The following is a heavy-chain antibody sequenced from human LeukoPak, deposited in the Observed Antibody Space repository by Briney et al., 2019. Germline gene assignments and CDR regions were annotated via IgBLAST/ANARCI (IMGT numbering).Heavy chain of an antibody. Sequence: GGSLRLSCVASGFTFSDYAMHWVRQAPGKGLEWVAVIYYDGSKEYYADSVEGRFTISRDNSKNTLYLHMKSLRVEDTAVYYCARGPDGYNSHFDYWGQGTLVTVSS. V-gene: IGHV3-30-3*01. CDR2: IYYDGSKE. CDR3: ARGPDGYNSHFDY. J-gene: IGHJ4*02. D-gene: IGHD5-24*01. CDR1: GFTFSDYA.